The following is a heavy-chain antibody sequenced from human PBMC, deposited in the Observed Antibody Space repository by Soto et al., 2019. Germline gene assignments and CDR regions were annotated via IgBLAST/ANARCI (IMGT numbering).Heavy chain of an antibody. D-gene: IGHD1-26*01. J-gene: IGHJ4*02. CDR1: GGTFSSYA. CDR2: IIPIFGTA. Sequence: QVQLVQSGAEVKKPGSSVKVSCKASGGTFSSYAISWVRQAPGQGLEWLGGIIPIFGTAHYAQQFQGIVTITADDSTSTDYMEQSRLIAEDTAVYYCTREWELSYYWCQETLVTVSS. CDR3: TREWELSYY. V-gene: IGHV1-69*01.